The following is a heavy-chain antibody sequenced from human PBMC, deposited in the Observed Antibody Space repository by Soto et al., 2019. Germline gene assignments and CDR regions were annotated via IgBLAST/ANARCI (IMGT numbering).Heavy chain of an antibody. CDR1: SGSFPGYY. V-gene: IGHV4-34*01. J-gene: IGHJ6*02. CDR3: ARGRIAAAGYYYYYGMDV. D-gene: IGHD6-13*01. Sequence: SDTLSLTCAFNSGSFPGYYRSWIVEPPGKGLEWIGEINHSGSTNYNPSLKSRATISVDTSKNQFSLKLSSVTAADTAVYYCARGRIAAAGYYYYYGMDVWGQGTTVS. CDR2: INHSGST.